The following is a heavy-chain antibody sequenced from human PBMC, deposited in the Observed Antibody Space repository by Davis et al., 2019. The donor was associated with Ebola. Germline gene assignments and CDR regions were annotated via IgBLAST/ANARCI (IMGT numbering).Heavy chain of an antibody. CDR2: INSDGSST. J-gene: IGHJ4*02. CDR1: GFTFSSYW. Sequence: GESLKISCAASGFTFSSYWMHWVRQAPGKGLVWVSRINSDGSSTSYADSVKGRFTISRDNAKNSLYLQMNSLRAEDTAVYYCARDGESVATITGLGHFDYWGQGTLVTVSS. V-gene: IGHV3-74*01. CDR3: ARDGESVATITGLGHFDY. D-gene: IGHD5-12*01.